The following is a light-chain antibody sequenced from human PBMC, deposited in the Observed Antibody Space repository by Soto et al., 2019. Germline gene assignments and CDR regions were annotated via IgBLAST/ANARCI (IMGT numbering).Light chain of an antibody. V-gene: IGLV2-14*01. Sequence: QSVLTQPASVSGAAGQSIAISCTGTSSDVGAYNYVSWYLQYPGKAPKLVIFDVSFRPSGVSNRFSGSKSGNTASLTISGLQAEDEADYYCKSFTTSDTYVFGTGTRVNV. J-gene: IGLJ1*01. CDR3: KSFTTSDTYV. CDR1: SSDVGAYNY. CDR2: DVS.